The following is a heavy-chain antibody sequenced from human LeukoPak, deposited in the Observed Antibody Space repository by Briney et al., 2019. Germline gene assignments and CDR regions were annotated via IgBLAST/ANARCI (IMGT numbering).Heavy chain of an antibody. CDR3: ARGRGWLVDY. D-gene: IGHD6-19*01. Sequence: GGSLRLSCAASGFSFSSTYMTWVRQVPGKGLEWVANIKADGSEKYYVDSVKGRFTIARDNAKNSLYLQMNGLRAEDTAVYYWARGRGWLVDYWGQGTLVTVSS. CDR1: GFSFSSTY. V-gene: IGHV3-7*05. J-gene: IGHJ4*02. CDR2: IKADGSEK.